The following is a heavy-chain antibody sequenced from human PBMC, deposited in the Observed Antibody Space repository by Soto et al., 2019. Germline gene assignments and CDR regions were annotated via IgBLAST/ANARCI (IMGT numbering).Heavy chain of an antibody. V-gene: IGHV3-48*02. D-gene: IGHD3-3*01. J-gene: IGHJ3*02. CDR2: ISSSSSTI. CDR3: ARGSGYQELDAFDI. CDR1: GFTFSSYS. Sequence: QPGGSLRLSCAASGFTFSSYSMNWVRQAPGKGLEWVSYISSSSSTIYYADSVKGRFTISRDNAKNSLYLQMNSLRDEDTAVYYCARGSGYQELDAFDIWGQGTMVTVSS.